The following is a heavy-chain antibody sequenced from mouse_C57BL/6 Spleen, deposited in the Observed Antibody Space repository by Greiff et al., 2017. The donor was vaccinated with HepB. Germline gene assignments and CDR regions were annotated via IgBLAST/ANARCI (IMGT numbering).Heavy chain of an antibody. V-gene: IGHV1-61*01. D-gene: IGHD1-1*01. CDR3: ARRHYGSSWGYFDY. J-gene: IGHJ2*01. CDR1: GYTFTSYW. CDR2: IYPSDSET. Sequence: QVQLQQPGAELVRPGSSVKLSCKASGYTFTSYWMDWVKQRPGQGLEWIGNIYPSDSETHYNQKFKDKATLTVDKSSSTAYMQLSSLTSEDSAVDYCARRHYGSSWGYFDYWGQGTTLTVSS.